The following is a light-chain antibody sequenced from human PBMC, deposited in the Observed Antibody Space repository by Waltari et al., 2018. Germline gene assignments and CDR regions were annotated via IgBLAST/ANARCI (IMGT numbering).Light chain of an antibody. Sequence: QSALTQPRSVSGSPGQSVTIPCTGTSSDVGGYNYVPWYQQHPGKAPNLMIYDVTRRPSGVPDRFSGSKSGNTASLTISGLQAEDEADYYCCSYAGSYTLGVFGGGTKLTVL. CDR2: DVT. V-gene: IGLV2-11*01. CDR1: SSDVGGYNY. J-gene: IGLJ2*01. CDR3: CSYAGSYTLGV.